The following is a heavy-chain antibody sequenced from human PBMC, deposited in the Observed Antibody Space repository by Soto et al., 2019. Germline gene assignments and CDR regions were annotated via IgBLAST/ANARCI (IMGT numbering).Heavy chain of an antibody. D-gene: IGHD3-22*01. J-gene: IGHJ4*02. CDR3: ARVGYYYDSSGYYLSFDY. CDR1: GYTFTSYD. Sequence: QVQLVQSGAEVKKPGASVKVSCKASGYTFTSYDINWVRQATGQGLEWMGWMNPNSGNTGYAQKFQGRVTMPRNTSINTAYMELSSLRSEDTAVYYCARVGYYYDSSGYYLSFDYWGQGTLVTVSS. CDR2: MNPNSGNT. V-gene: IGHV1-8*01.